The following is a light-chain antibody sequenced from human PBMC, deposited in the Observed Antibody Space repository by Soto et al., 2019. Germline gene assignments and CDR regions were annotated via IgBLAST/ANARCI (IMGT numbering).Light chain of an antibody. V-gene: IGKV3-15*01. Sequence: EIVMTQSTATLSVSPGESDTLSRRASQSISTNLAWYHQKPGQAPRLLIYGASTRATGIPARFSGSGSGTEFTLTISSLQSEDFAVYYCQQYYDWPITFGQGTRLEIK. CDR3: QQYYDWPIT. CDR1: QSISTN. CDR2: GAS. J-gene: IGKJ5*01.